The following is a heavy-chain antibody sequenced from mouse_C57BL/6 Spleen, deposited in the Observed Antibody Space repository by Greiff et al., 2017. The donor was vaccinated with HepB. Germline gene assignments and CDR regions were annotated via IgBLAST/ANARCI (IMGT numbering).Heavy chain of an antibody. J-gene: IGHJ4*01. CDR3: ARHKNYYGSSPYAMDY. D-gene: IGHD1-1*01. V-gene: IGHV5-6*01. CDR1: GFTFSSYG. CDR2: ISSGGSYT. Sequence: EVKLVESGGDLVKPGGSLKLSCAASGFTFSSYGMSWVRQTPDKRLEWVATISSGGSYTYYPDSVKGRFTLSRDNAKNTLYLQMSSLKSEDTAMYYCARHKNYYGSSPYAMDYWGQGTSVTVSS.